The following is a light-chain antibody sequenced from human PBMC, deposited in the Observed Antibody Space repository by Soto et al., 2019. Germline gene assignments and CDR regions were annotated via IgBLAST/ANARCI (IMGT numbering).Light chain of an antibody. CDR2: SND. V-gene: IGLV1-44*01. Sequence: QSALTQPPSASGTPGQRVTVCCSGSSSNIASNTVNWYQQLPGTAPKLLIYSNDQRPSGVPDRFSASKSGTSASLAISGLQSEDEADYYCASWDDSLNGHVFGTGTKLTVL. CDR3: ASWDDSLNGHV. J-gene: IGLJ1*01. CDR1: SSNIASNT.